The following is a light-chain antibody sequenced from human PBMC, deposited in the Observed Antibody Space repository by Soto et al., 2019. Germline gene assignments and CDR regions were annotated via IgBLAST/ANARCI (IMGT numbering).Light chain of an antibody. Sequence: QSVLTQPPSVSASPGQQVTISCSGRSSNIGDNYVSLYQHLPGTAPKLVVYDNDRRPSGIPGRFSGSKSGTSATLVITGLQTGDEDDYYCGTWDDRLDGNYVFGTGTKVTVL. CDR2: DND. CDR3: GTWDDRLDGNYV. CDR1: SSNIGDNY. V-gene: IGLV1-51*01. J-gene: IGLJ1*01.